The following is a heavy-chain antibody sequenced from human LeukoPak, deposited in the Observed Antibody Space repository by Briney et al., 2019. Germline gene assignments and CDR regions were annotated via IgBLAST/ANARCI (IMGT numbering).Heavy chain of an antibody. CDR1: GFTFSSYA. CDR2: ISYDGSNK. J-gene: IGHJ4*02. CDR3: ARWAVLAGSNDY. D-gene: IGHD1-1*01. Sequence: GGSLRLSCAASGFTFSSYAMHWVRQAPGKGLEWVAVISYDGSNKYYADSVKGRFTISRDNSKNTLYLQMNSLRAEDTAVYYCARWAVLAGSNDYWGQGTLVTVSS. V-gene: IGHV3-30-3*01.